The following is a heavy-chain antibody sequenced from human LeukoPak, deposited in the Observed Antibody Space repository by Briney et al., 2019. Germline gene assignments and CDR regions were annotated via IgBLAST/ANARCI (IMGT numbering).Heavy chain of an antibody. CDR1: GFTFSSYA. CDR2: ISYDGSNK. CDR3: ARAGAGDYGYYYYYMDV. Sequence: GGSLRLSCAASGFTFSSYAMHWVRQAPGKGLEWVAVISYDGSNKYYADSVKGRFTISRDNSKNTLYLQMNSLRAEDTAVYYCARAGAGDYGYYYYYMDVWGKGTTVTVSS. V-gene: IGHV3-30*04. J-gene: IGHJ6*03. D-gene: IGHD4-17*01.